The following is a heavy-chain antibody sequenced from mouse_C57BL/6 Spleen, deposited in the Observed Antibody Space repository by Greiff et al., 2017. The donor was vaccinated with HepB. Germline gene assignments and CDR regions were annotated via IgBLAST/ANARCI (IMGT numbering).Heavy chain of an antibody. Sequence: EAHLVESEGGLVQPGSSMKLSCTASGFTFSDYYMAWVRQVPEKGLEWVANINYDGSSTYYLDSLKSRFIISRDNAKNILYLQMSSLKSEDTATYYCAREYYYGSSWYFDVWGTGTTVTVSS. CDR2: INYDGSST. D-gene: IGHD1-1*01. CDR1: GFTFSDYY. V-gene: IGHV5-16*01. CDR3: AREYYYGSSWYFDV. J-gene: IGHJ1*03.